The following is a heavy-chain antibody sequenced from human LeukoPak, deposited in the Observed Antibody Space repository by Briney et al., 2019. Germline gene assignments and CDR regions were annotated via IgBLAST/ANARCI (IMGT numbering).Heavy chain of an antibody. CDR3: ARGVGAYYMDV. J-gene: IGHJ6*03. D-gene: IGHD1-26*01. CDR2: INTSGTT. CDR1: GASISSGSNS. Sequence: SETLSLTRTVSGASISSGSNSWGWIRQPAGKGLEWIGRINTSGTTNYNPSLKSRVTMSIDTSKNQSSLKLSSVTAADTAVYYCARGVGAYYMDVWGKGTTVTISS. V-gene: IGHV4-61*02.